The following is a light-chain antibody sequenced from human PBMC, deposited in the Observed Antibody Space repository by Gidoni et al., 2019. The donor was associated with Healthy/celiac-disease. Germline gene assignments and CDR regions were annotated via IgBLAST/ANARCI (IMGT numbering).Light chain of an antibody. CDR1: QSVSSN. CDR2: GAS. V-gene: IGKV3-15*01. Sequence: EIAMTQSPATLSVSPGERATLSCRASQSVSSNLAWYQQKPGQAPRLLIYGASTRATGIPARFSGGGSGTEFTLTISSLQSEDFAVYYCQQYNNWPVTFGGGTKVEIK. J-gene: IGKJ4*01. CDR3: QQYNNWPVT.